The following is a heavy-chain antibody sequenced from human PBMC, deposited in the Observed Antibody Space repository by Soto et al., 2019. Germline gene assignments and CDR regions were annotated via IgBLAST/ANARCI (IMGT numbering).Heavy chain of an antibody. CDR2: INGGNGNT. D-gene: IGHD3-3*01. Sequence: QVQLVQSGAEVKKPGASVKVSCKASGYTFSTYTLHWVRQAPGQSLEWMGWINGGNGNTKYSQKFQGRVTLTRDTSANTAYMELNSLTSEDTAVYYCATHYDFWSGYWGFFDYWGQGTLVTVSS. V-gene: IGHV1-3*01. J-gene: IGHJ4*02. CDR3: ATHYDFWSGYWGFFDY. CDR1: GYTFSTYT.